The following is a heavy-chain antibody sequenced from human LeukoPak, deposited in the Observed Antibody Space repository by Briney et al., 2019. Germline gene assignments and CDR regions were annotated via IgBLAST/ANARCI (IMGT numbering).Heavy chain of an antibody. Sequence: GASVKVSCKASGGTFSSYAISWVRQAPGQGLEWMGRIIPILGIANYAQKFQGRVTITADKSTSTAYMELSSLRSEDTAVYYCARYGYYYDSSADSKPADYWGQGTLVTVSS. V-gene: IGHV1-69*04. CDR2: IIPILGIA. CDR3: ARYGYYYDSSADSKPADY. J-gene: IGHJ4*02. D-gene: IGHD3-22*01. CDR1: GGTFSSYA.